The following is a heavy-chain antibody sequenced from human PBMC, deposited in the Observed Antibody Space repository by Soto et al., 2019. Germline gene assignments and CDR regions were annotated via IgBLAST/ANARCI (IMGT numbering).Heavy chain of an antibody. D-gene: IGHD3-16*01. CDR1: GFTFSSYA. J-gene: IGHJ4*02. Sequence: EVQLLESGGGLVQPGGSLRLSCAASGFTFSSYAMNWVRQAPGKGLEWVSVISGSGGSTYYADSVKGRFTISRDNSKNTLYLHMKSPEAEDTAVYYCANRASGGDFDYWGQGALVTVSS. CDR2: ISGSGGST. CDR3: ANRASGGDFDY. V-gene: IGHV3-23*01.